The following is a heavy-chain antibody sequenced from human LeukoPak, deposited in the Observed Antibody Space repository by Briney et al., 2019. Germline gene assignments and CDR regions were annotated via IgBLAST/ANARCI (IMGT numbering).Heavy chain of an antibody. Sequence: GGSLRLSCAASGFTFSSYSMNWVRQAPGEGLEWVSSISSSSSYIYYADSVKGRFTISRDNAKKSLYLQMNSLRAEDTAVYYCATLGGGDYGDYLDYWGQGTLVTVSS. V-gene: IGHV3-21*01. CDR3: ATLGGGDYGDYLDY. J-gene: IGHJ4*02. CDR2: ISSSSSYI. CDR1: GFTFSSYS. D-gene: IGHD4-17*01.